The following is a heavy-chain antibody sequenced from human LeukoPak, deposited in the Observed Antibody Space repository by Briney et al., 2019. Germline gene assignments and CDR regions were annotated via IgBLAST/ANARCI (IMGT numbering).Heavy chain of an antibody. CDR1: GYSISSGYY. Sequence: TPSETLSLPCTVSGYSISSGYYWGWIRQPPGKGLEWIGSIYHSGSTYYNPSLKSRVTISVDTSKNQFSLKLSSVTAADTAVYYCARDEWLLPTSFDYWGQGTLVTVSS. CDR2: IYHSGST. V-gene: IGHV4-38-2*02. D-gene: IGHD3-22*01. J-gene: IGHJ4*02. CDR3: ARDEWLLPTSFDY.